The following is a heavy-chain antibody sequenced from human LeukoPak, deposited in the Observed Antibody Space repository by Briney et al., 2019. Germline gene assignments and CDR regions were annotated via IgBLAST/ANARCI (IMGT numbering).Heavy chain of an antibody. J-gene: IGHJ5*02. D-gene: IGHD3-10*01. CDR1: ADPISSSNW. V-gene: IGHV4-4*02. Sequence: SGTLSLTCTVSADPISSSNWWGWVRQPPGKGLEWIGEIYHSGSTYYNPSLKSRVTISVDTSKNQFSLKLSSVTAADTAVYYCARGVLQGGYNWFDPWGQGTLVTVSS. CDR3: ARGVLQGGYNWFDP. CDR2: IYHSGST.